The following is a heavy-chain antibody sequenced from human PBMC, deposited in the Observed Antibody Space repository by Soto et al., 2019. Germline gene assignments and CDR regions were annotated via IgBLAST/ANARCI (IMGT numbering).Heavy chain of an antibody. CDR1: GFTVSTDW. J-gene: IGHJ6*02. CDR2: IKSGGNT. V-gene: IGHV3-66*01. CDR3: VRENYYYGMDV. Sequence: GGSLRLSCAASGFTVSTDWMYWVRQAPGKGLEWVSVIKSGGNTNYADSVEGRFTISRDNSKNTVYLQMNSLRGEDTAVYYCVRENYYYGMDVWGQGTTVTVSS.